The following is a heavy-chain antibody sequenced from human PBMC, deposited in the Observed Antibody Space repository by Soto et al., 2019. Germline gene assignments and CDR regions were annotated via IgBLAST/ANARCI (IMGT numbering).Heavy chain of an antibody. CDR1: GFTVSTDW. J-gene: IGHJ6*02. CDR2: IKSGGNT. V-gene: IGHV3-66*01. CDR3: VRENYYYGMDV. Sequence: GGSLRLSCAASGFTVSTDWMYWVRQAPGKGLEWVSVIKSGGNTNYADSVEGRFTISRDNSKNTVYLQMNSLRGEDTAVYYCVRENYYYGMDVWGQGTTVTVSS.